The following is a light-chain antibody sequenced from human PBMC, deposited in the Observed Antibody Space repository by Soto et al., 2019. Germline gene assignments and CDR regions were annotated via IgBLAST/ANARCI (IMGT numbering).Light chain of an antibody. J-gene: IGLJ1*01. CDR2: SNN. Sequence: QSVLTQPPSASGTPGQRVTIPCSGSRSSIGSNTVNWYQHLPGTAPKLLIYSNNHRPSGVPDRFSASKTGASASLAISGLQSEDEGDYYCAAWDASLGGFYVFGTGTKLTVL. CDR1: RSSIGSNT. V-gene: IGLV1-44*01. CDR3: AAWDASLGGFYV.